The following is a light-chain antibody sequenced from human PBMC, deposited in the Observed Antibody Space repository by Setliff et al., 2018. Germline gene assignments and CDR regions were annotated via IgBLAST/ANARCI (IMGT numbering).Light chain of an antibody. Sequence: QSVLTQPPSASGTPGQRVTISCSGSISNIGTNYVYWYQHLPGTAPKLLIYRNHLRPSGVPDRFSGSKSGNTASLTISGLQAEDEADYYCSSYTSIGTLIVFGGGTKGTVL. J-gene: IGLJ2*01. CDR1: ISNIGTNY. V-gene: IGLV1-47*01. CDR2: RNH. CDR3: SSYTSIGTLIV.